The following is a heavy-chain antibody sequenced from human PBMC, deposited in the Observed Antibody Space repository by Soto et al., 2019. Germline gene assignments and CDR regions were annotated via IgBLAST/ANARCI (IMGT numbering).Heavy chain of an antibody. CDR1: GGSISSYY. CDR2: IYENGDT. J-gene: IGHJ5*02. V-gene: IGHV4-4*07. CDR3: ARGGWFDP. Sequence: SETLSLTCTVPGGSISSYYWSWIRQPAGKGLEWIGRIYENGDTNYNPSLKSRVTMSIDTSKNQFSLKMRSLTAADTAVYFCARGGWFDPWGQGALVTVSS.